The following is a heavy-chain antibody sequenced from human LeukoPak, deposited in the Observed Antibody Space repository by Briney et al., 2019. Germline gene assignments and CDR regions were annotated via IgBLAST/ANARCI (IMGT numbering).Heavy chain of an antibody. D-gene: IGHD3-22*01. CDR1: GGSISSSSYY. CDR2: IYYSGST. CDR3: ARATYYYDSSGYYWFYYYYYMDV. V-gene: IGHV4-39*07. J-gene: IGHJ6*03. Sequence: SETLSLTCTVSGGSISSSSYYWGWIRQPPGKGLEWIGSIYYSGSTYYNPSLKSRVTISVDTSKNQFSLKLSSVTAADTAVYYCARATYYYDSSGYYWFYYYYYMDVWGKGTTVTVSS.